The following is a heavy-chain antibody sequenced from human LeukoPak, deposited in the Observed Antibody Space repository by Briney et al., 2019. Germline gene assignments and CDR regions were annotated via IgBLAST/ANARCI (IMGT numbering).Heavy chain of an antibody. CDR1: GGSFSGYY. CDR2: INHSGST. CDR3: ARLDIVVVPAAKNWFDP. Sequence: SETLSLTCAVYGGSFSGYYWSWIRQPPGNGLEWIGEINHSGSTNYNPSLKSRVTISVDTSKNQFSLKLSSGTAADTAVYYCARLDIVVVPAAKNWFDPWGQGTLVTVSS. D-gene: IGHD2-2*03. V-gene: IGHV4-34*01. J-gene: IGHJ5*02.